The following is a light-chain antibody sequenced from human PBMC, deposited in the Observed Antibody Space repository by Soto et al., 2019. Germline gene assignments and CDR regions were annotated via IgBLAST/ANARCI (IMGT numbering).Light chain of an antibody. V-gene: IGKV1-5*03. Sequence: DIQMTQSPSTLSASVGDRVTITCRASQSISSWLAWYQQKSGKAPKLLIYKASNLESGVPSRFRGSGSGTEFTLTISSLQPDDFATYYCQQYNDYSRPFGQGTKVEIK. J-gene: IGKJ1*01. CDR3: QQYNDYSRP. CDR2: KAS. CDR1: QSISSW.